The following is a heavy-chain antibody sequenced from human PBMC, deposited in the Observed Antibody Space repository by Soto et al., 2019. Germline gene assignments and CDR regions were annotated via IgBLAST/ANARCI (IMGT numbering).Heavy chain of an antibody. D-gene: IGHD6-13*01. CDR3: ARDRWSSSSWDGGFDY. Sequence: QVQLVESGGGVVQPGRSLRLSCAASGFTFSSYGMHWVRQAPGKGLEWVAVIWYDGSNKYYADSVKGRFTISRDNSKNXLYLQMNSLRAEDTAVYYCARDRWSSSSWDGGFDYWGQGTLVTVSS. CDR2: IWYDGSNK. J-gene: IGHJ4*02. V-gene: IGHV3-33*01. CDR1: GFTFSSYG.